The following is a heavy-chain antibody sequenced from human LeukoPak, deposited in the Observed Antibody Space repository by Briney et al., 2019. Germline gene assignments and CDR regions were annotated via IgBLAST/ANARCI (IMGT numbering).Heavy chain of an antibody. CDR3: AARGAGKEVATIVDY. V-gene: IGHV1-46*01. J-gene: IGHJ4*02. CDR1: GYTFTSYY. Sequence: ASVKVSCKASGYTFTSYYMHWVRQAPGQGLEWMGIINPSGGSTSYAQKFQGRVTMTRDMSTSTVYMELSSLRSEDTAVYYCAARGAGKEVATIVDYWGQGTLVTVSS. CDR2: INPSGGST. D-gene: IGHD5-24*01.